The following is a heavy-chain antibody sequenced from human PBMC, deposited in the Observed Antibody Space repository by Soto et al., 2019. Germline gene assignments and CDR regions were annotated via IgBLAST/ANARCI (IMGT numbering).Heavy chain of an antibody. CDR1: GYTFINYY. D-gene: IGHD1-26*01. CDR2: ISANNGNT. Sequence: ASVKVSCKASGYTFINYYIHWVRQAPGHGLEWMGMISANNGNTNYAQKLQGRLTMTTDTSTSTAYMELRSLRSDDTAVYYCARSPYPTQATHFDYWGQGTLVTVSS. V-gene: IGHV1-18*04. J-gene: IGHJ4*02. CDR3: ARSPYPTQATHFDY.